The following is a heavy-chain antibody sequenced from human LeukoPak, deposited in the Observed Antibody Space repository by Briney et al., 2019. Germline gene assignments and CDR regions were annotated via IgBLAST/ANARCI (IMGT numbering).Heavy chain of an antibody. D-gene: IGHD4-17*01. CDR3: AKGTSYGDYYFDY. V-gene: IGHV3-30*18. CDR1: GFTFSSYG. CDR2: ISYDGSNK. Sequence: PGGSLRLSCAASGFTFSSYGMHWVRQAPGKGLEWVAVISYDGSNKYYADSVKGRFTISRDNSKNTLYLQMNSLRAEDTAVYYCAKGTSYGDYYFDYWGQGTLVTVSS. J-gene: IGHJ4*02.